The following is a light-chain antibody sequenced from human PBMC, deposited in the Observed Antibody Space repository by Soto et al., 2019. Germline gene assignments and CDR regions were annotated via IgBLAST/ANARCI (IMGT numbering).Light chain of an antibody. J-gene: IGKJ3*01. Sequence: EIVLTQSPGTLSLSPGERATLSCRASQSVSSSYLAWYQQKPGQAPRLLIYGASTRATGIPARFSGSGSGTEFTLTISSLQSEDFAVYYCQQYGSSPRTFGPGTKVDIK. CDR1: QSVSSSY. V-gene: IGKV3-20*01. CDR2: GAS. CDR3: QQYGSSPRT.